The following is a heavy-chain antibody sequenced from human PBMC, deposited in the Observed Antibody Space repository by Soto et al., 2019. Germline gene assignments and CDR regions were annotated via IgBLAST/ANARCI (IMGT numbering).Heavy chain of an antibody. V-gene: IGHV3-33*01. CDR1: GFSFSSYG. CDR2: IWFDGSNK. CDR3: ARDGEDYLQGSYRYLDY. J-gene: IGHJ4*02. Sequence: QVQLVESGGGVVQPGRSLRLSCAASGFSFSSYGMHWVRQAPGKGLEWVAVIWFDGSNKYYVDSVKGRFTVSRDNSKNTLYLQMNSLRAEDTAVYYCARDGEDYLQGSYRYLDYWGQGIVVTVSS. D-gene: IGHD3-16*02.